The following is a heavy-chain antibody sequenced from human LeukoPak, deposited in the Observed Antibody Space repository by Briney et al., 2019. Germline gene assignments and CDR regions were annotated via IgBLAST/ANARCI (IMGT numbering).Heavy chain of an antibody. V-gene: IGHV4-4*07. CDR3: ARASGGSVNTAFDI. CDR1: DDSITMYY. D-gene: IGHD3-10*01. Sequence: RSSETLSLTCSVSDDSITMYYWSWIRQPAGKGLEWIGRIYSTGSTNYNPSLKSRVTMSVDTSKNQFSLRLSSVTAADTAIYYCARASGGSVNTAFDIWGQGTMVTVSS. CDR2: IYSTGST. J-gene: IGHJ3*02.